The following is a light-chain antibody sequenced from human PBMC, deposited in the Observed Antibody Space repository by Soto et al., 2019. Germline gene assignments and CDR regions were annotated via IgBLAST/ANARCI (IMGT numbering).Light chain of an antibody. Sequence: DIVFTQSSATLSLSLWENATLSCRHTQTVRNHTTWYQQKPGQAPRLLIYDASKRATGITARYIGSGSGTAFSPAISSLEPEDFAVYFCQKRDSWPLTFGPGTKVDIK. CDR3: QKRDSWPLT. V-gene: IGKV3-11*01. CDR1: QTVRNH. J-gene: IGKJ3*01. CDR2: DAS.